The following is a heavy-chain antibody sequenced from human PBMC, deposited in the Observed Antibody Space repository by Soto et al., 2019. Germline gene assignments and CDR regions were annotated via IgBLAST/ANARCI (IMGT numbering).Heavy chain of an antibody. D-gene: IGHD3-22*01. CDR2: VSDYGSNA. Sequence: LRLSCAASGFSFSTSTMHWVRLTAGKGLEWVALVSDYGSNADYADSVQGRFTISRDNSKNTLFLQMDSLRPEDTPIYYCAGVRPGDNGYPFFDYWGQGTLVTVSS. CDR1: GFSFSTST. J-gene: IGHJ4*02. V-gene: IGHV3-30-3*01. CDR3: AGVRPGDNGYPFFDY.